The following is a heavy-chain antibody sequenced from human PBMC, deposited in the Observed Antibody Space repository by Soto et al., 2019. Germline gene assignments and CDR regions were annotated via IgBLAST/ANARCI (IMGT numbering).Heavy chain of an antibody. Sequence: TLSLTCSVAGCSISSGGYSWSWIRQPPGKGLEWIGYIYHSGSTYYNPSLKSRVTISVDRSKNQFSLKLSSVTAADTAVYYCARTGDGHHDFLDYWGQGDLVTVSS. CDR3: ARTGDGHHDFLDY. CDR1: GCSISSGGYS. J-gene: IGHJ4*02. V-gene: IGHV4-30-2*01. D-gene: IGHD1-1*01. CDR2: IYHSGST.